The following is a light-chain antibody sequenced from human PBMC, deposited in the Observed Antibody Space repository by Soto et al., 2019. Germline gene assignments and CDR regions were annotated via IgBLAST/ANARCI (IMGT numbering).Light chain of an antibody. V-gene: IGKV3-20*01. CDR2: CAS. Sequence: EIVLTQSPGTLSLSQGERATLXXRASQSVGSDYLAWYQQKPGQAPRIXIVCASGRATGIPDRFSGSGAGTDFTLTSSRLEPEDFAVYYCQQYGSLSWTFGQGTKVEIK. CDR1: QSVGSDY. CDR3: QQYGSLSWT. J-gene: IGKJ1*01.